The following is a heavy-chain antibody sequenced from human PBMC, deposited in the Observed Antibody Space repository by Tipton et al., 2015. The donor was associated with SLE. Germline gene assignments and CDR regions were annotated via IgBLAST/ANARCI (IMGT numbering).Heavy chain of an antibody. J-gene: IGHJ4*02. CDR2: LYYSGIT. Sequence: TLSLTCNVFGGSTSSSRYYWGWIRQPPGKGLEWIGSLYYSGITYYNPSLKSQITISLDTSKNQFSLKLNSVTAADTAVYYCARHAGGVATPFDHWGQGTLVTVSS. CDR3: ARHAGGVATPFDH. V-gene: IGHV4-39*07. D-gene: IGHD5-12*01. CDR1: GGSTSSSRYY.